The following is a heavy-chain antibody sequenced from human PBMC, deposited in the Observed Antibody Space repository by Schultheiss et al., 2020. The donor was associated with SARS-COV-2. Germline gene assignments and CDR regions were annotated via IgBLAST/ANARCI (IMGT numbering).Heavy chain of an antibody. V-gene: IGHV4-59*12. CDR2: IYHSGST. CDR3: ARVGAGYCSSISCLPSLFDP. Sequence: SQTLSLTCTVSGGSISSYYWSWIRQPPGKGLEWIGEIYHSGSTNYNPSLKSRVTISLDTSKNQFSLKLSSVTAADTAVYYCARVGAGYCSSISCLPSLFDPWGQGTLVTVSS. D-gene: IGHD2-2*01. J-gene: IGHJ5*02. CDR1: GGSISSYY.